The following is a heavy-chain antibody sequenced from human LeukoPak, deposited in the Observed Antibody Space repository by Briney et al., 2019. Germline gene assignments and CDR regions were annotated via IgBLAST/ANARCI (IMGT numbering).Heavy chain of an antibody. V-gene: IGHV1-2*02. J-gene: IGHJ4*02. D-gene: IGHD7-27*01. CDR1: GYTFTGYY. Sequence: GASVKVSCNASGYTFTGYYMNWVRQAPGQGLEWMGWINPNSGGTNYAQKFQGRVTMTRDTSISTAYMELSRLRSDDTAVYYCARDLEELGFDYWGQGTLVTVSS. CDR3: ARDLEELGFDY. CDR2: INPNSGGT.